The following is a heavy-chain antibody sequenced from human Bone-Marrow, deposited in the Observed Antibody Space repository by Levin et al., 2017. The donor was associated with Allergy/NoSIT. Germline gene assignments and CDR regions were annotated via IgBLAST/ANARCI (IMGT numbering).Heavy chain of an antibody. CDR1: GGSISSYY. Sequence: SETLSLTCTVSGGSISSYYWNWIRQPPGKGLEWIGYIYYSGSTNYNPSLKSRVTMSVDTSKNQFSLKLSSVTAADTAVYYCARDLPQYSSSWYTIDAFDIWGQGTMVTVSS. D-gene: IGHD6-13*01. V-gene: IGHV4-59*01. J-gene: IGHJ3*02. CDR3: ARDLPQYSSSWYTIDAFDI. CDR2: IYYSGST.